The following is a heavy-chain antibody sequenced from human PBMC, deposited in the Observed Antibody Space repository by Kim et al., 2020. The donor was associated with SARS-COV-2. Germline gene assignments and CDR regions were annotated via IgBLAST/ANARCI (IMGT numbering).Heavy chain of an antibody. CDR1: GLSFDDSA. CDR3: ARGHSHESVSLSDYYKGIDV. D-gene: IGHD4-17*01. V-gene: IGHV3-30-3*01. Sequence: GGSLRLSCAASGLSFDDSAMNWVRQAPGKGLEWVAVISYDGRNKDYADSVKGRFTISRDNSKRTLFLQMNSLRVEDTGVYYCARGHSHESVSLSDYYKGIDVWGQGTAVPVS. J-gene: IGHJ6*02. CDR2: ISYDGRNK.